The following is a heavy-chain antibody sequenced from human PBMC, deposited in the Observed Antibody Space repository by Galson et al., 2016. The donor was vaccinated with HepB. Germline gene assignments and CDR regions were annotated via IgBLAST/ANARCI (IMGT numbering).Heavy chain of an antibody. CDR3: ARRGFCSRTSCYTGGWYFDL. V-gene: IGHV4-59*08. CDR2: IDDSGDT. Sequence: SETLSLTCSVSGDSISIYHWGWIRQPPGKGLEWIGHIDDSGDTDHNPSLRSRVTTSVDMSKNQVSLKMASVTAADTAVYYCARRGFCSRTSCYTGGWYFDLWGRGTLVTVSS. J-gene: IGHJ2*01. D-gene: IGHD2-2*02. CDR1: GDSISIYH.